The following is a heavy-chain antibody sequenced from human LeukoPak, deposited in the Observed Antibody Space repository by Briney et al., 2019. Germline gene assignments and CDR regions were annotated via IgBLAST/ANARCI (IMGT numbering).Heavy chain of an antibody. D-gene: IGHD3-16*01. J-gene: IGHJ6*03. CDR2: ISSSSSYI. V-gene: IGHV3-21*01. Sequence: PGGSLRLSCAASGFTFSSYSMNWVRQAPGKGLERVSSISSSSSYIYYADSVRGRFTISRDNAKNSLYLQMNSLRAEDTAVYYCASKQRGGFFAMDVWGKGTTVTVSS. CDR1: GFTFSSYS. CDR3: ASKQRGGFFAMDV.